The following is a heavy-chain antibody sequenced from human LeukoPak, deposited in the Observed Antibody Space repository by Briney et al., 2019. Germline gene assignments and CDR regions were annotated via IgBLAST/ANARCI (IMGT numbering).Heavy chain of an antibody. CDR3: ARDFSGLGDAFDI. CDR1: GVTFSSYS. Sequence: KSGGSLRLSCAASGVTFSSYSMNWVRQAPGKGLEWVSSISSSSSFIYYADSMKGRFTISRDNAKNSLYLQMNSLSAEDTAVYYCARDFSGLGDAFDIWGQGTMVTVSS. V-gene: IGHV3-21*01. D-gene: IGHD2/OR15-2a*01. CDR2: ISSSSSFI. J-gene: IGHJ3*02.